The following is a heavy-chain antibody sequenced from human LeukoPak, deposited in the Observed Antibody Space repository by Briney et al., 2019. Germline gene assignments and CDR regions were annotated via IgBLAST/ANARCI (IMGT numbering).Heavy chain of an antibody. D-gene: IGHD1-20*01. CDR2: IYYSGST. Sequence: SETLSLTCTVSGGSISSGDSYWGWLRQPPGKGLEWIGDIYYSGSTYNNPTLKSQVTISVDTSKNQFSLKLSSVTAAATAVYYCARSHLTGTAGDLWGQGTLVTVSS. CDR1: GGSISSGDSY. CDR3: ARSHLTGTAGDL. J-gene: IGHJ4*02. V-gene: IGHV4-30-4*08.